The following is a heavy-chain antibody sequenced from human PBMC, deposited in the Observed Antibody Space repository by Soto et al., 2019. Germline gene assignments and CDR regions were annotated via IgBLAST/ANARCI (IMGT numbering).Heavy chain of an antibody. Sequence: GGSLRLSCAASGFTFSSYAMSWVRQAPGKGLEWVSAISGSGGSTYYADSVKGRFTISRDNSKNTLYLQMNSLRAEDTAVYYCAKDLGYCTNGVCYTGVYFQHWGQGTLVTVPS. D-gene: IGHD2-8*01. V-gene: IGHV3-23*01. CDR1: GFTFSSYA. J-gene: IGHJ1*01. CDR3: AKDLGYCTNGVCYTGVYFQH. CDR2: ISGSGGST.